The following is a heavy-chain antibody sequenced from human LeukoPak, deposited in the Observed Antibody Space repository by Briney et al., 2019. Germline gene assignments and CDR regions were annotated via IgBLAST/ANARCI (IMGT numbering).Heavy chain of an antibody. V-gene: IGHV4-30-4*01. D-gene: IGHD1-1*01. CDR1: GGSISSGDYY. CDR3: ARVTRGVVQFDP. J-gene: IGHJ5*02. Sequence: SETLSLTCTVSGGSISSGDYYWSWIRQPPGKCLEWIGYIYSSGSTYYNPSLKSRVTITVDTSKNQFSLKLSSVTGADTAVYYCARVTRGVVQFDPWGQGTLVTVSS. CDR2: IYSSGST.